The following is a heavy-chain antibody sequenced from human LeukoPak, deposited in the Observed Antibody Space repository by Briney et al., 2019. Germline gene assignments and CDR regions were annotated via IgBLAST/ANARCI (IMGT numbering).Heavy chain of an antibody. Sequence: GGSQRLSCAASGFTISSNYMNWVRQAPGKGLEWVSVIYSGGSTYYADSVKGRFTISRDNSKNTVSLQMSSLRAEDTAVYYCARDRRNSYGYGQDYWGQGTLVTVSS. CDR1: GFTISSNY. J-gene: IGHJ4*02. CDR2: IYSGGST. D-gene: IGHD5-18*01. V-gene: IGHV3-53*01. CDR3: ARDRRNSYGYGQDY.